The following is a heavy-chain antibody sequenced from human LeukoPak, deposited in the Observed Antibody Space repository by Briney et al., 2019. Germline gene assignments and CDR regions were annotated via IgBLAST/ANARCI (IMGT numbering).Heavy chain of an antibody. CDR3: ARDTPGVIPYGAFDI. D-gene: IGHD3-22*01. J-gene: IGHJ3*02. CDR2: INGDGSDT. CDR1: GFSFKDSW. Sequence: PGGSLRLSCAASGFSFKDSWMYWVRQAPGKGLVWVSHINGDGSDTNYVDSVKGRFTISRDNAKNSLYLQMNSLRAEDTAVYYCARDTPGVIPYGAFDIWGQGTVVTVSS. V-gene: IGHV3-74*01.